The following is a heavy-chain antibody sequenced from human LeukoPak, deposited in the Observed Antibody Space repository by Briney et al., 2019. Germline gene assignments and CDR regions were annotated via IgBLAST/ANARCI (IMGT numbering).Heavy chain of an antibody. D-gene: IGHD3-10*01. V-gene: IGHV3-20*01. CDR3: ARVPITMVRGRPNYYYYGMDV. Sequence: PGGSLRLSCAASGFTFDDYGMSWVRQAPGKGLEWVSGINWNGGSTGYADSVKGRFTISRDNAKNSLYLQMNSLRAEDTALYHCARVPITMVRGRPNYYYYGMDVWGQGTTVTVSS. CDR1: GFTFDDYG. J-gene: IGHJ6*02. CDR2: INWNGGST.